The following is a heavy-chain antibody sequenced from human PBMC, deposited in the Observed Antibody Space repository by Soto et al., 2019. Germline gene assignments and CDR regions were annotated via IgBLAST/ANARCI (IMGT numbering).Heavy chain of an antibody. V-gene: IGHV1-69*13. CDR2: IIPIFGTA. D-gene: IGHD3-10*01. CDR3: ARHGSGSNRDPPCSDY. CDR1: GGTFSSYA. J-gene: IGHJ4*01. Sequence: SVNVSCKASGGTFSSYAISWVRQAPGQGLEWMGGIIPIFGTANYAQKFQGRVTITADESTSTAYMELSSLRSEDTAVYYCARHGSGSNRDPPCSDYWGHGTVGTVPT.